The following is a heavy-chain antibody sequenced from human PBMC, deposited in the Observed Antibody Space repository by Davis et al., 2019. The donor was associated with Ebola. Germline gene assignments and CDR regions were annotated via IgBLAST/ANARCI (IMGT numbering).Heavy chain of an antibody. CDR2: ISYDGSNK. CDR3: AKVEVKGY. V-gene: IGHV3-30*18. CDR1: GFTFSSYG. Sequence: GESLKISCAASGFTFSSYGMHWVRQAPGKGLEWVAVISYDGSNKYYADSVKGRFTISRDNSKNTLYLQMNSLRGEDTAVYYCAKVEVKGYWGQGTLVTVSS. D-gene: IGHD3-10*01. J-gene: IGHJ4*02.